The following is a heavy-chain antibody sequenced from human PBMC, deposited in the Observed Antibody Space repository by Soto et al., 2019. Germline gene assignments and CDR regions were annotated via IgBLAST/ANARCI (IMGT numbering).Heavy chain of an antibody. Sequence: GGSLRLSCAASGFTFSDYYMSWLRQAPGKGLEWVSYISSSGSTIYYADSVKGRFTISRDNAKNSLYLQMNSLRAEDTAVYYCASSPIYYHGSGTPRVYMDVWGKGTTVTVSS. CDR2: ISSSGSTI. CDR3: ASSPIYYHGSGTPRVYMDV. J-gene: IGHJ6*03. V-gene: IGHV3-11*01. D-gene: IGHD3-10*01. CDR1: GFTFSDYY.